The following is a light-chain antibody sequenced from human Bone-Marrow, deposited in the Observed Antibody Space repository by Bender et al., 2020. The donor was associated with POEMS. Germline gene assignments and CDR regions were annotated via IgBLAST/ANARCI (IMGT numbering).Light chain of an antibody. CDR3: QACDTYSVI. CDR2: QDT. V-gene: IGLV3-1*01. Sequence: SYEVTQPPSVSVSPGQTASITCSGDGLGDKYVAWYQQKPGQSPVLVIYQDTKRPSGIPERFSGSNSGNTATLTISGTQAMDEADYYCQACDTYSVIFGGGTKLTVL. J-gene: IGLJ2*01. CDR1: GLGDKY.